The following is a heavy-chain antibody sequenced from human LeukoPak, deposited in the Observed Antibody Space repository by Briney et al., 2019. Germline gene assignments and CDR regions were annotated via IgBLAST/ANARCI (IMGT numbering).Heavy chain of an antibody. V-gene: IGHV1-24*01. Sequence: GASVKVSCKVSGYTLTELSMHWVRQAPGKGLEWMGGFDPEDGETIYAQKFQGRVTMTEDTSTDTAYMELSSLRSEDTAVYYCATDLMSQAYYYASSGYYEWGQGTLVTVSS. CDR2: FDPEDGET. CDR1: GYTLTELS. CDR3: ATDLMSQAYYYASSGYYE. J-gene: IGHJ1*01. D-gene: IGHD3-22*01.